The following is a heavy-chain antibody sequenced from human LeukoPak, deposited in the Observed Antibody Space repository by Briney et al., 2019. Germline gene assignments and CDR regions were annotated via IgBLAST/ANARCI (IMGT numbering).Heavy chain of an antibody. D-gene: IGHD5-24*01. Sequence: GGSLRLSCAASGFTFSSYWMSWVLQATGKGLEWVANLNEDGTKKYYVDSVKGRLTISRDNAKNSLYLQMDSLRDEDTAVYYCARDGRDGFIDYWGQGTLVTVCS. CDR3: ARDGRDGFIDY. J-gene: IGHJ4*02. CDR2: LNEDGTKK. V-gene: IGHV3-7*01. CDR1: GFTFSSYW.